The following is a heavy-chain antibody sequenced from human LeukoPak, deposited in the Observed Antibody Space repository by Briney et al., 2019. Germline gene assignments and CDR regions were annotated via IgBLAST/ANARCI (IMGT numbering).Heavy chain of an antibody. CDR3: AIKPYGSGRHI. J-gene: IGHJ3*02. D-gene: IGHD3-10*01. Sequence: GGSLRLSCAASGFTFSDYYMSWIRQAPGKGLEWVANIKQDGSEKYYVDSVKGRFTISRDNAKNSLYLQMNSLRAEDTAVYYCAIKPYGSGRHIWGQGTMVTVSS. CDR1: GFTFSDYY. V-gene: IGHV3-7*01. CDR2: IKQDGSEK.